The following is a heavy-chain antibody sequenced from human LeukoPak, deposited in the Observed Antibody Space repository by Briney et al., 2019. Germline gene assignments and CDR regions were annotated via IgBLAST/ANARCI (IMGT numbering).Heavy chain of an antibody. CDR3: ASPTGTTSTLFDY. J-gene: IGHJ4*02. D-gene: IGHD1-1*01. CDR2: INPNSGGT. CDR1: GYTFTGYY. Sequence: GASVKVSCKASGYTFTGYYMHWVRQAPGQGLEWMGWINPNSGGTNYAQKFQGRVTMTRDTSISTAYMELSRLRSDDTAVYYCASPTGTTSTLFDYWGQGTLVTVSS. V-gene: IGHV1-2*02.